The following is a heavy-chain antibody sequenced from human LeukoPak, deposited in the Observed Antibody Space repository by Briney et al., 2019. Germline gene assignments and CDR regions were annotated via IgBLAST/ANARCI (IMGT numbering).Heavy chain of an antibody. CDR1: GGSISSSSYY. J-gene: IGHJ3*02. CDR3: ARLDPTVDAFDI. V-gene: IGHV4-39*01. D-gene: IGHD1-14*01. CDR2: IYYSGST. Sequence: SETLSLTCTVSGGSISSSSYYWGWIRQPPGKGLEWIGSIYYSGSTYYNPSPKSRVTISVDTSKNQFSLKLSSVTAADTAVYYCARLDPTVDAFDIWGQGTMVTVSS.